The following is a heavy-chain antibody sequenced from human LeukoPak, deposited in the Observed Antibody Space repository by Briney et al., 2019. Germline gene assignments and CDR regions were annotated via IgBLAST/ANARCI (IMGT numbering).Heavy chain of an antibody. Sequence: PWETLSLTCAVYGDSISSNFYAWSWLRRPPGKGLEWIVEIHHGGSTTYHPSLKRRVTRSVDTYQHQFSLQLRSVTAADTAVYYCARARYVYVWGSYRPGAFDIWGQGTMVTVSS. V-gene: IGHV4-34*01. D-gene: IGHD3-16*02. J-gene: IGHJ3*02. CDR3: ARARYVYVWGSYRPGAFDI. CDR1: GDSISSNFYA. CDR2: IHHGGST.